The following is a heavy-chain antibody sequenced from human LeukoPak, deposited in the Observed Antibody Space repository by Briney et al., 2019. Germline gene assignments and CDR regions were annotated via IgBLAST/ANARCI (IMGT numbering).Heavy chain of an antibody. D-gene: IGHD4-17*01. V-gene: IGHV4-38-2*01. CDR1: GYPISSGYY. Sequence: SETLSLTCAVSGYPISSGYYWGWIRQPPGKGLEWIGSIYHSGSTYYNPSLKSRVTISVDTSKNQFPLKLSSVTAADTAVYYCARHRGFDYGDYELDYWGQGTLVTVSS. J-gene: IGHJ4*02. CDR3: ARHRGFDYGDYELDY. CDR2: IYHSGST.